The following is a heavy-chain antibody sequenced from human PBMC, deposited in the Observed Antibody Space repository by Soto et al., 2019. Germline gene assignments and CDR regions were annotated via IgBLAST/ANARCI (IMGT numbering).Heavy chain of an antibody. CDR1: GGSTNNYY. Sequence: SETLSLTCIVSGGSTNNYYWSWIRQPPGKGLEWIGYIYYSGNTNYNPSLKSRVTISVDTSKNQFSLKLSSATAADTAVYYCARGGTFRTFDYWGQGTLVTVSS. CDR2: IYYSGNT. V-gene: IGHV4-59*01. CDR3: ARGGTFRTFDY. D-gene: IGHD3-16*01. J-gene: IGHJ4*02.